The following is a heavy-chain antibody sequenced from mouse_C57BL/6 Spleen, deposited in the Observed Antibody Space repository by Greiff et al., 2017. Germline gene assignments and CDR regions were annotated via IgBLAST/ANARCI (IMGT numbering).Heavy chain of an antibody. Sequence: EVQGVESGGGLVQPGGSLSLSCAASGFTFTDYYMSWVRQPPGKALEWLGFIRTKANGYTTEYSASVKGRFTISRDNSQSILYLQMNALRAEDSATYYCARHYGISPSWFAYWGQGTLVTVSA. CDR1: GFTFTDYY. J-gene: IGHJ3*01. D-gene: IGHD1-1*01. CDR2: IRTKANGYTT. CDR3: ARHYGISPSWFAY. V-gene: IGHV7-3*01.